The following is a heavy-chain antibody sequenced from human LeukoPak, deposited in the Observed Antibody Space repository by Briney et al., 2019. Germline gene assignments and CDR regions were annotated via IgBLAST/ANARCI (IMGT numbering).Heavy chain of an antibody. J-gene: IGHJ4*02. CDR2: ISRTGTYI. D-gene: IGHD2-15*01. V-gene: IGHV3-21*01. CDR1: GFTFSSYN. Sequence: GGSLRLSCAASGFTFSSYNMKWVRQAPGEGLEWVSSISRTGTYIYYADSVKGRFTVSRDNAQNSLYLQTNSLRVEDTAVYYCARVLETDCTGGSCYSGLDYWGQGTLVTVSS. CDR3: ARVLETDCTGGSCYSGLDY.